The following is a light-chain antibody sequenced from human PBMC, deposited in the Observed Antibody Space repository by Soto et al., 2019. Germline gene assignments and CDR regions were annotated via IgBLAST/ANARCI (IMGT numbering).Light chain of an antibody. V-gene: IGKV3-20*01. CDR3: QQYGSPRT. Sequence: EIVLTQSPGSLSLSPGERATLSCRASQSVSSSYLAWYQQKPGQAPRLLIYGASSRATGIPDRFSGSGSGTDFTLTIRRLEPGDFAVYYCQQYGSPRTFGQGTKVDIK. J-gene: IGKJ1*01. CDR2: GAS. CDR1: QSVSSSY.